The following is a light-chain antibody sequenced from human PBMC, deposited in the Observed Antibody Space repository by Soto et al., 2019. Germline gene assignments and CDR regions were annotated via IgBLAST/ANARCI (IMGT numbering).Light chain of an antibody. CDR3: QQYNSYCT. J-gene: IGKJ1*01. CDR1: QSISSW. V-gene: IGKV1-5*01. CDR2: DAS. Sequence: DIPMTQSPSTLSASVGDRVTITCRASQSISSWLAWYQQKPGKAPKLLIYDASSLESGVPSRFSGSGSGTEFTLTISSLQPDDFATYYCQQYNSYCTFGQGTKVEI.